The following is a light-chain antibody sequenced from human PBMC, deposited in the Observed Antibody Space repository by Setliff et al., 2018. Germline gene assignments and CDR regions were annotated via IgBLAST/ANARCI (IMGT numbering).Light chain of an antibody. CDR1: SSDVGSYDL. V-gene: IGLV2-14*03. J-gene: IGLJ1*01. Sequence: QSALAQPASVSGSPGQSITISCSGTSSDVGSYDLVSWYQQHPGKAPKLIIYNVSGRPSGVSHRFSGSKSDNTASLTISGLQAEVEADYYCNAYTSRSTYVFGSGTKVTVL. CDR2: NVS. CDR3: NAYTSRSTYV.